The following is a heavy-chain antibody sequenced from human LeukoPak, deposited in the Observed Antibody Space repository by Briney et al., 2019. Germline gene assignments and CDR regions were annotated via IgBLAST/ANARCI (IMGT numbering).Heavy chain of an antibody. Sequence: GGSLRLSCAASGFTFSSYAMSWVRQAPGKGLEWVANIKQDGSDKYYVDSVKGRFTISRDNAKNSLYLQMNSLRAEDTAVYYCARATTLFGVDKYFHYWGQGTPVTVSS. V-gene: IGHV3-7*05. J-gene: IGHJ4*02. CDR3: ARATTLFGVDKYFHY. D-gene: IGHD3-3*01. CDR1: GFTFSSYA. CDR2: IKQDGSDK.